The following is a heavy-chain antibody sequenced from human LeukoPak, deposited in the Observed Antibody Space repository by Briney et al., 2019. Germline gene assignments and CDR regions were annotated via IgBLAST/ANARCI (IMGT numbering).Heavy chain of an antibody. Sequence: ASVKVSCKASGYTFTGYYMHWVRQAPGQGREWVGWINPNSGGTNYAQKFQGRVTMTRDTSISTAYMELSRLRSDDTAVYYCARAPGYSGYDTLFDYWGQGTLVTVSS. V-gene: IGHV1-2*02. J-gene: IGHJ4*02. D-gene: IGHD5-12*01. CDR1: GYTFTGYY. CDR3: ARAPGYSGYDTLFDY. CDR2: INPNSGGT.